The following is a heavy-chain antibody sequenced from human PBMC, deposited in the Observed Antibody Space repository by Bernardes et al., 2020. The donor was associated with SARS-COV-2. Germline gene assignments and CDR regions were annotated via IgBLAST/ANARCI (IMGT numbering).Heavy chain of an antibody. J-gene: IGHJ6*02. Sequence: SETLSLTCTVSGGSISSSVYYWGWIRQPPGKGLEWIGSIYLRGRTFYKPSLESRITIFVDASKNQFSLKLSSVTAADTAVYYCATTPSMSGIDVWGQGTTVVVSS. V-gene: IGHV4-39*01. CDR3: ATTPSMSGIDV. CDR1: GGSISSSVYY. CDR2: IYLRGRT.